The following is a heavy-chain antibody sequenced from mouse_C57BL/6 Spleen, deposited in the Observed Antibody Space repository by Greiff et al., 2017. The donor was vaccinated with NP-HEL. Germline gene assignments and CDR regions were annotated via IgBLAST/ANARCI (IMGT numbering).Heavy chain of an antibody. Sequence: EVKVVESGGGLVKPGGSLKLSCAASGFTFSDYGMHWVRQAPEKGLEWVAYISSGGSTIYCSDTVKGRFTISRDNAKNTLFLQMSSLRSEDTAMYYCARPKDYAMDYWGQGTSVTVSS. CDR3: ARPKDYAMDY. V-gene: IGHV5-17*03. J-gene: IGHJ4*01. CDR1: GFTFSDYG. CDR2: ISSGGSTI.